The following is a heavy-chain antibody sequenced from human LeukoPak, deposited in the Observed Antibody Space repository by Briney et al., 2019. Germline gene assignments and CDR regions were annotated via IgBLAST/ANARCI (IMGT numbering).Heavy chain of an antibody. CDR1: GFIVSNFY. CDR2: FSSGGDT. D-gene: IGHD3-16*01. CDR3: ARVALYALDV. J-gene: IGHJ3*01. V-gene: IGHV3-53*01. Sequence: GGSLRLSCAASGFIVSNFYMAWVRQAPGKGLEWVSVFSSGGDTYYAESVKGRFTIYRDNSKNTLYLQISSLRAGDTAVYYCARVALYALDVWGQGTVVTVSS.